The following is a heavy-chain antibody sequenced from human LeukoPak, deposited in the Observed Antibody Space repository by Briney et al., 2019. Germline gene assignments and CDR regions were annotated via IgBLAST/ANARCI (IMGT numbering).Heavy chain of an antibody. Sequence: GGSLRLSCEASGFTFSRYGMHWVRQAPGEGLEWVAVISNEASTQYYADSVKGRFTISRDNSMNILYLQMDSLRGEDTAVYYCAKGCRYDILTGIKKTNNWFDPWGQGTLVTVSP. CDR1: GFTFSRYG. CDR3: AKGCRYDILTGIKKTNNWFDP. D-gene: IGHD3-9*01. CDR2: ISNEASTQ. J-gene: IGHJ5*02. V-gene: IGHV3-30*18.